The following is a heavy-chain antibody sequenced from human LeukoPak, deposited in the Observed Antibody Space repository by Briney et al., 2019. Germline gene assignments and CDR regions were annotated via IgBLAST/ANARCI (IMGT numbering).Heavy chain of an antibody. V-gene: IGHV1-2*02. CDR3: ARDLSPRYAFWSGYYPRGY. D-gene: IGHD3-3*01. CDR1: GYTFTGYY. CDR2: INPNSVCT. J-gene: IGHJ4*02. Sequence: ASVKVSCKASGYTFTGYYMHGVRQATGQGLGWIGWINPNSVCTNYAQKFQGSVTMTRDTSISTAYMALSRLRSDDTGVYYCARDLSPRYAFWSGYYPRGYWGQGTLATVSS.